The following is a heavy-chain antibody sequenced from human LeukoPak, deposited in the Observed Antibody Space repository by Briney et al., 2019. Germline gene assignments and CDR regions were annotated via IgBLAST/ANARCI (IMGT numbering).Heavy chain of an antibody. J-gene: IGHJ4*02. Sequence: PSETLSLTCTVSGGSVSSSTYHWGWIRQPPGKGLEWVGNIYFSGRTYYSPSLQSRVTISVDTSKNQLSLKLTSVPAADAAVYYCVSGYYFAVGYFPFWGQGILVTVSS. CDR1: GGSVSSSTYH. V-gene: IGHV4-39*01. D-gene: IGHD3-10*01. CDR3: VSGYYFAVGYFPF. CDR2: IYFSGRT.